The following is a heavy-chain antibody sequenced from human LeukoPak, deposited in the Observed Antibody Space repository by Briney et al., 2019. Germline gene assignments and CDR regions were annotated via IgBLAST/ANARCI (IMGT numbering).Heavy chain of an antibody. D-gene: IGHD3-10*01. CDR1: GFTFSSYG. CDR3: AKDLSGGNFDY. CDR2: ISYDGSNK. V-gene: IGHV3-30*18. J-gene: IGHJ4*02. Sequence: GRSLRLSCAASGFTFSSYGMHWVRQAPGKGLEWVAVISYDGSNKYYADSVKGRFTISRDNSKNTLYLQMNSLRAEDTAVYYCAKDLSGGNFDYWGQGTLVTVSS.